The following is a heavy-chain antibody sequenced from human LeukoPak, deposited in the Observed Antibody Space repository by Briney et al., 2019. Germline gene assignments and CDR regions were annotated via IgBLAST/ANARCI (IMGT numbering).Heavy chain of an antibody. CDR1: GFTFSNAR. D-gene: IGHD4-23*01. CDR3: TTRTTVVTDAFDI. CDR2: IKSKTDGGTT. J-gene: IGHJ3*02. V-gene: IGHV3-15*01. Sequence: GGSLRLSCAASGFTFSNARMSWVRQAPGKGLEWVGRIKSKTDGGTTDYAAPVKGRFTISRDDSKNTLYLQMNSLKTEDTAVYYCTTRTTVVTDAFDIWGQGTMVTVSS.